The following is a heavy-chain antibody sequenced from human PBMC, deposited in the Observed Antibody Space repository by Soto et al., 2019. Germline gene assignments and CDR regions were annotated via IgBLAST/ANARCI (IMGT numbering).Heavy chain of an antibody. D-gene: IGHD3-9*01. Sequence: TGGSLRLSCAASGFTFSSYAMSWVRQAPGKGLEWVSAISGSGGSTYYADSVKGRFTISRDNSKNTLYLQMNSLRAEDTAVYYCAKDLGVQFFEGPLFYWGQGTLVTVSS. J-gene: IGHJ4*02. V-gene: IGHV3-23*01. CDR2: ISGSGGST. CDR3: AKDLGVQFFEGPLFY. CDR1: GFTFSSYA.